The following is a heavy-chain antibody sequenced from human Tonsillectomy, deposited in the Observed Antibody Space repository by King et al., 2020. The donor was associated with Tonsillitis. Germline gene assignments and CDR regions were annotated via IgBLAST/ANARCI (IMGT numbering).Heavy chain of an antibody. CDR1: GYSISTGYY. CDR2: IYHNGSP. CDR3: ARNGVVVESFDY. V-gene: IGHV4-38-2*01. D-gene: IGHD2-15*01. Sequence: VQLQESGPRLVQPSETLSLTCAVSGYSISTGYYWGWIRQSPGKGLEWIGRIYHNGSPFYNPSLKSRVPISVGTPKNQFSLKLTSVTAAGTAVYYWARNGVVVESFDYWGQGTLVTVSS. J-gene: IGHJ4*02.